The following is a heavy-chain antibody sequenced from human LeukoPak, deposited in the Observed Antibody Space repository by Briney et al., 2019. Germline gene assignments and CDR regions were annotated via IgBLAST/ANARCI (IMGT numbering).Heavy chain of an antibody. CDR3: ATEGKMIRGVYTDY. CDR2: FDPEDGET. V-gene: IGHV1-24*01. Sequence: ASVKVSCKVSGHTLTEFSMHWVRQAPGKRLEWMGRFDPEDGETIYAQKFQGRVTMTADTSTDTAYMELGSLRSEDTAVYFCATEGKMIRGVYTDYWGQGTLVTVSS. J-gene: IGHJ4*02. CDR1: GHTLTEFS. D-gene: IGHD3-10*01.